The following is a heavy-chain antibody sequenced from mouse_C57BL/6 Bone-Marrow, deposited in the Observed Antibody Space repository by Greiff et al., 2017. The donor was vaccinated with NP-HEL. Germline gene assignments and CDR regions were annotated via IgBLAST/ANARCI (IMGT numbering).Heavy chain of an antibody. V-gene: IGHV1-54*01. CDR2: INPGSGGT. Sequence: VQLQQSGAELVRPGTSVKVSCKASGYAFTNYLIEWVKQRPGQGLEWIGVINPGSGGTNYNEKFKGKATLTADKSSSTAYMQLSSLTSEDSAVYFCARRGWDWFAYWGQGTLVTVSA. D-gene: IGHD3-3*01. CDR1: GYAFTNYL. J-gene: IGHJ3*01. CDR3: ARRGWDWFAY.